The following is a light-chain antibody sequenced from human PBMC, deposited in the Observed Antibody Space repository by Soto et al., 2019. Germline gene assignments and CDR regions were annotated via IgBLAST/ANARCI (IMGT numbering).Light chain of an antibody. Sequence: EVVMTQSPATLPVSLGERATLSCRGSQSVSSNVAWYQQKPGLAPRLLIHTSATRATGIPARFSGRGSGTFSTLTISGLQSEDFATYYCQQYDNWPPTTFGQGTRL. CDR1: QSVSSN. V-gene: IGKV3-15*01. J-gene: IGKJ5*01. CDR3: QQYDNWPPTT. CDR2: TSA.